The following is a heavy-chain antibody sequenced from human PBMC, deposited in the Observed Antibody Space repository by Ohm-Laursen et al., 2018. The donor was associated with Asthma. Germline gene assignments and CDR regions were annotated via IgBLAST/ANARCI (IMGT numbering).Heavy chain of an antibody. CDR2: IHYSGST. CDR1: GGSISSGHYY. D-gene: IGHD3-16*01. V-gene: IGHV4-31*03. Sequence: TLSLTCTVSGGSISSGHYYWTWIRQHPGKGLEWIGNIHYSGSTIYNPSLESRLTISVDTSKNQFSLKLSSVTAADTAVYYCATGWGSDYFDSWGQGTLVTVSS. J-gene: IGHJ4*02. CDR3: ATGWGSDYFDS.